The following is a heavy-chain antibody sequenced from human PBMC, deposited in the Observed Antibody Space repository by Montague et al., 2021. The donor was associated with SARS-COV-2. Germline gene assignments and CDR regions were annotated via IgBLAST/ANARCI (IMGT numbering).Heavy chain of an antibody. D-gene: IGHD2-8*01. Sequence: SETLSLTCTVSGGSISSPDYYWGWLRQSPGKGLEWIGSISYTGRTYYNPSLRSRVSFSMDTSKNHFSLSLSSVTVADTAVYFCARQLPSYCATNKCYPYYFDGGGQGALVTVSS. J-gene: IGHJ4*02. CDR3: ARQLPSYCATNKCYPYYFDG. V-gene: IGHV4-39*01. CDR1: GGSISSPDYY. CDR2: ISYTGRT.